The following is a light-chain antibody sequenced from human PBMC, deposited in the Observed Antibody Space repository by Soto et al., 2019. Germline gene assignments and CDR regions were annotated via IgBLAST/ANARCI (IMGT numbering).Light chain of an antibody. Sequence: EIVLTQPPGTLSLSPGERATLSCRASQSVSSSYLAWYQQKPGQAPRLLIYGASSRATGIQDRFSGSGSGTDFTLTISRLEPEDFAVYYCQQYGSSPGTFGQGTKVDIK. CDR1: QSVSSSY. V-gene: IGKV3-20*01. J-gene: IGKJ1*01. CDR3: QQYGSSPGT. CDR2: GAS.